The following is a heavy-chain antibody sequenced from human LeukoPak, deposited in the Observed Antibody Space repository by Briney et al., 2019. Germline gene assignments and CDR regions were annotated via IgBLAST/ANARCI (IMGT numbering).Heavy chain of an antibody. CDR3: AKDSWIQLWTGSFDI. CDR2: ISGSGGST. Sequence: GRSLRLSCAASGFTFSSSGMHWVRQAPGKGLEWVSAISGSGGSTYYADSVKGRFTISRDNSKNTLYLQMNSLRAEDTAVYYCAKDSWIQLWTGSFDIWGQGTMVTVSS. J-gene: IGHJ3*02. D-gene: IGHD5-18*01. V-gene: IGHV3-23*01. CDR1: GFTFSSSG.